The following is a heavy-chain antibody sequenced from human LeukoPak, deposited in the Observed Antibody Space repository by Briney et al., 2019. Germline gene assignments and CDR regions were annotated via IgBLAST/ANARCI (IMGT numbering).Heavy chain of an antibody. D-gene: IGHD4-23*01. Sequence: ASVKVSCKASGYTFTSYYMHWVRQAPGQGLEWMGIINPSGGSTSYAQKFQGRVTMTRDMSTSADYMELSSLRSEDTAVYYCARDNSVEDTAWWFDPWGQGTLVTVSS. CDR1: GYTFTSYY. CDR2: INPSGGST. J-gene: IGHJ5*02. CDR3: ARDNSVEDTAWWFDP. V-gene: IGHV1-46*01.